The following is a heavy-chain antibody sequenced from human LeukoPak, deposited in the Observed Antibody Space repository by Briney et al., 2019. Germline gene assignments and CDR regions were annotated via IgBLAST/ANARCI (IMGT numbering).Heavy chain of an antibody. V-gene: IGHV1-69*06. CDR3: ARAPRVRGVIHYYYGMDV. Sequence: SVKVSCMASGGTFSSYAISWVRQAPGQGLEWMGGIIPIFGTANYAQKFQGRVTITADKSTSTAYMELSSLRSEDTAVYYCARAPRVRGVIHYYYGMDVWGKGTTVTVSS. CDR1: GGTFSSYA. J-gene: IGHJ6*04. CDR2: IIPIFGTA. D-gene: IGHD3-10*01.